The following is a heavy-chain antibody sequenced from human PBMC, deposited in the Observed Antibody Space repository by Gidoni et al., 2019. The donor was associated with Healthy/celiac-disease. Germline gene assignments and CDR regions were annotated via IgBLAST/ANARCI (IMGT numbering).Heavy chain of an antibody. J-gene: IGHJ5*02. CDR1: GFTFSRYG. CDR3: AKDHHSGSYYGWFDP. D-gene: IGHD1-26*01. Sequence: HVQLVESGGGAVQPGRSLRLPCAASGFTFSRYGMHWVRQAPGKGLEWVAVISYDGSNKYYADSVKGRFTISRDNSKNTLYLQMNSLRAEDTAVYYCAKDHHSGSYYGWFDPWGQGTLVTVSS. V-gene: IGHV3-30*18. CDR2: ISYDGSNK.